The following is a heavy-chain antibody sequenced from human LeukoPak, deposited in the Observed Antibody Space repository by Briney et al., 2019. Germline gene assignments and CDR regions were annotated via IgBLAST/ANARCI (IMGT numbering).Heavy chain of an antibody. Sequence: SETLSLTCTVSGGSLSNYYWSWIRQPAGKGLEWIGRIYTSGSTNYNPSLKSRVTISVDTSKNQFSLKLSSVTAADTAVYYCARDIIVNYYDSSGYYYYYYYMDVWGKGTTVTVSS. D-gene: IGHD3-22*01. CDR3: ARDIIVNYYDSSGYYYYYYYMDV. CDR1: GGSLSNYY. CDR2: IYTSGST. J-gene: IGHJ6*03. V-gene: IGHV4-4*07.